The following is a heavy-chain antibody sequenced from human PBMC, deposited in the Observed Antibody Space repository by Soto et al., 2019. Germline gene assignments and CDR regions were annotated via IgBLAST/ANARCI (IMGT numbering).Heavy chain of an antibody. V-gene: IGHV4-4*02. D-gene: IGHD2-2*01. CDR1: SGSISSSNW. Sequence: QVQLKESGPGLVKPSGTLSLTCAVSSGSISSSNWWRWVRQPPGKGLEWIGEIYHSGRNNYNPSLKSRVTISVDKSKNQFSLKLSSVTAAYTAVYYCARGPVGRQGYQNWFDPWGQGTLVTVSS. CDR3: ARGPVGRQGYQNWFDP. CDR2: IYHSGRN. J-gene: IGHJ5*02.